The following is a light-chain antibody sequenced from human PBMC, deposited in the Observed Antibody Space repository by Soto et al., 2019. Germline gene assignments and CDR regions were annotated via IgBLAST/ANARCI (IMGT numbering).Light chain of an antibody. CDR3: QQYGRSATFT. Sequence: EIVMTQSPATLSVSPGERATLACRASQSVSSNLAWYQQKPGQAPRLLIYGASSRATGIPDRFSGSGSGTDFTLTISRLEPEDFAVYYCQQYGRSATFTFGPGTKVDIK. V-gene: IGKV3-20*01. CDR1: QSVSSN. CDR2: GAS. J-gene: IGKJ3*01.